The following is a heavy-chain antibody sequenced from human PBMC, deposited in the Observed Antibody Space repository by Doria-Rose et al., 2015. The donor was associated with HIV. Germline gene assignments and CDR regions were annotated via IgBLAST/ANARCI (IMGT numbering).Heavy chain of an antibody. CDR1: GVSLSSPGMG. CDR2: IFSDDER. Sequence: ESGPVLVKPTETLTLTCTVSGVSLSSPGMGVSWIRQPPGKALEWPANIFSDDERSYKTSLKSRLIISRGTSKSQVVLTMTDMDPVDTATYYCARIKSSRWYHKYYFDFWGQGTLVIVSA. V-gene: IGHV2-26*01. CDR3: ARIKSSRWYHKYYFDF. D-gene: IGHD6-13*01. J-gene: IGHJ4*02.